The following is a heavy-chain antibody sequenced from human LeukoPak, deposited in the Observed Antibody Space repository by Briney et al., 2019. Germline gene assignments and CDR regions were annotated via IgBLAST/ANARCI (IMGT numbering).Heavy chain of an antibody. CDR2: INPNSGGT. J-gene: IGHJ6*02. CDR3: ARERVDFWSGYSDYYGMGV. D-gene: IGHD3-3*01. CDR1: GYTFTGYY. V-gene: IGHV1-2*02. Sequence: ASVKVSCKASGYTFTGYYMHWVRQAPRQGLEWMGWINPNSGGTNYAQKFQGRVTMTRDTSISTAYMELSRLRSDDTAVYYCARERVDFWSGYSDYYGMGVWGQGTTVTVSS.